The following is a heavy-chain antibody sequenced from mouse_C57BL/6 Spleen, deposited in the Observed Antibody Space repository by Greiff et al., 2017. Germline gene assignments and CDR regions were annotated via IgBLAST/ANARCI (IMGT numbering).Heavy chain of an antibody. Sequence: EVKVVESGGDLVKPGGSLKLSCAASGFTFSSYGMSWVRQTPDKRLEWVATISSGGSYTYYPDSVKGRFTISRDHAKNTLYLQMSSLKSEDTAMYYCARPPITTVVEYWYFDVWGTGTTVTVSS. CDR3: ARPPITTVVEYWYFDV. J-gene: IGHJ1*03. CDR1: GFTFSSYG. V-gene: IGHV5-6*01. D-gene: IGHD1-1*01. CDR2: ISSGGSYT.